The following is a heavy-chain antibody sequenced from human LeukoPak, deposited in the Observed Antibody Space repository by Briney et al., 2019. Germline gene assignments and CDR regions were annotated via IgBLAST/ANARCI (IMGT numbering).Heavy chain of an antibody. J-gene: IGHJ4*02. V-gene: IGHV1-2*02. D-gene: IGHD3-3*01. CDR3: ASIGETTSCDFWSGYPDY. CDR1: GYTFTGYY. CDR2: MNPNSGGT. Sequence: ASVKVSCKASGYTFTGYYMHWVRQAPGQGLEWLGWMNPNSGGTNYAQTFQGRVTMTRDTSISTAYMELSRLRSDDTAVYYCASIGETTSCDFWSGYPDYWGQGTLVTVSS.